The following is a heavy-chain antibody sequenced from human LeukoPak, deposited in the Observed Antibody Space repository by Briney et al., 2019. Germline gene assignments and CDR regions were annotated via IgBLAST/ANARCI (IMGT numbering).Heavy chain of an antibody. J-gene: IGHJ4*02. CDR2: IRSKGYGGTT. CDR1: GLTFGDYA. V-gene: IGHV3-49*04. CDR3: TRRKGGNSGYYFDY. Sequence: PGGSLRLSCTASGLTFGDYAMSWVRQAPGKGLEWVGFIRSKGYGGTTEYAASVKGRFTISRDDSKSIAYLQMNSLKTEDTAVYYCTRRKGGNSGYYFDYWGQGTLVTVSS. D-gene: IGHD4-23*01.